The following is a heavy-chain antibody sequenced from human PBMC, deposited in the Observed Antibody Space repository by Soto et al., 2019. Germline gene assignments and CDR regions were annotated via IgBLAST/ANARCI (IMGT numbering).Heavy chain of an antibody. CDR1: GYTLTGYY. D-gene: IGHD6-19*01. CDR2: INPNSGGT. CDR3: TFQVAGHHFGY. J-gene: IGHJ4*02. V-gene: IGHV1-2*02. Sequence: GSVKVYCKASGYTLTGYYMHWVRQAPGQGLEWIGWINPNSGGTNYAQKFQVRVTMTRDTSISTAYMDLSRLSSDDTALYYCTFQVAGHHFGYWGQGPLVTV.